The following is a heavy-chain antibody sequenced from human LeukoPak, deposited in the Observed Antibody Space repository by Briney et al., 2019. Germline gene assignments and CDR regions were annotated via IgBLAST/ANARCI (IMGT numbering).Heavy chain of an antibody. Sequence: GGSLRLSCAASGFTFSNYWMTWVRQAPGKGLEWVANIKHDGSDKNYVDSVKGRFTISRDNARNSLSLQMNSLRAEDTAVYYCARARGTKWYYFYYMDVWGKGTTVTVSS. CDR1: GFTFSNYW. D-gene: IGHD2-8*01. V-gene: IGHV3-7*01. CDR3: ARARGTKWYYFYYMDV. CDR2: IKHDGSDK. J-gene: IGHJ6*03.